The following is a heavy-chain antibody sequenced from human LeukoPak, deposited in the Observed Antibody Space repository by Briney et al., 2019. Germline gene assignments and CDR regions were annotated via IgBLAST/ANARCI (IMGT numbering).Heavy chain of an antibody. CDR1: GFTFSSYA. D-gene: IGHD2-21*02. V-gene: IGHV3-23*01. Sequence: GGSLRLSCAASGFTFSSYAMSWVRQAPGKGLEWVSAISGIGGSTYYADSVKRRFTISRDNSKNTLYLQMTSLRAEDTAVYYCAKDLTAYCGGDCYSGGYFDYWGQGTLVTVSS. CDR3: AKDLTAYCGGDCYSGGYFDY. CDR2: ISGIGGST. J-gene: IGHJ4*02.